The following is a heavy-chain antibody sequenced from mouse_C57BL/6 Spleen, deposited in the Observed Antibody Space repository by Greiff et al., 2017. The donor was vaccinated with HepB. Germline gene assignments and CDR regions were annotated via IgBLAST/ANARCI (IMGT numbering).Heavy chain of an antibody. V-gene: IGHV1-5*01. CDR2: IYPGNSDT. Sequence: EVQLQQSGTVLARPGASVKMSCKTSGYTFTSYWMYWVQQRPGQGLEWIGAIYPGNSDTGYNQKLKGKARLTAVTSASTTYMKLSSLTNEDSAVYYCTRGYYGSSSDYFDYWGQGTTLTVSS. D-gene: IGHD1-1*01. CDR3: TRGYYGSSSDYFDY. J-gene: IGHJ2*01. CDR1: GYTFTSYW.